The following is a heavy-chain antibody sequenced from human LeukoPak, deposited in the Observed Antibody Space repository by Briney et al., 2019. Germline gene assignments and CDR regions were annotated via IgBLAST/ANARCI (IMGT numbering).Heavy chain of an antibody. D-gene: IGHD4-17*01. CDR1: GFTFDDYA. V-gene: IGHV3-9*01. CDR3: AKGVTTVSSGAHFDY. Sequence: GGSLRLSCAASGFTFDDYAMHWVWQAPGKGLEWVSGISWNSGSIGYADSVKGRFTISRDNAKNSLYLQMNSLRAEDTALYYCAKGVTTVSSGAHFDYWGQGTLVTVSS. J-gene: IGHJ4*02. CDR2: ISWNSGSI.